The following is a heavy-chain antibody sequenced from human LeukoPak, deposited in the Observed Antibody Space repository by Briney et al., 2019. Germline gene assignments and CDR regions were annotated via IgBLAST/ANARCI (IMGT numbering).Heavy chain of an antibody. J-gene: IGHJ4*02. Sequence: GRPLRLSCAASGFTFSSYGMHWVRQAPGKGLEWVAVIWYDGSNKYYADSVKGRFTISRDNSKNTLYLQMNSLRADDTAVYYCAKGGYDYVEVAYFDYWGQGTLVTVSS. CDR3: AKGGYDYVEVAYFDY. CDR2: IWYDGSNK. D-gene: IGHD5-12*01. V-gene: IGHV3-33*06. CDR1: GFTFSSYG.